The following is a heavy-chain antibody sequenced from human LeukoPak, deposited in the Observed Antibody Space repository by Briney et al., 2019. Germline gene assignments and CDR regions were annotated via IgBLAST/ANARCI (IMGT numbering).Heavy chain of an antibody. CDR2: INPNTGDT. CDR1: GYTFTSYG. Sequence: GASVKVSCKAFGYTFTSYGISWVRQAPGQGLEWMGWINPNTGDTTYAQKFQGRVTMTRDTSISRAYMELSRLRSDDTAVYYCARRALFGDSGYDYNWFDPWGQGTLVTVSS. V-gene: IGHV1-2*02. D-gene: IGHD5-12*01. J-gene: IGHJ5*02. CDR3: ARRALFGDSGYDYNWFDP.